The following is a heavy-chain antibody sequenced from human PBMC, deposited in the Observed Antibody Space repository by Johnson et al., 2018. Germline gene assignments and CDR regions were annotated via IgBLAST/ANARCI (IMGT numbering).Heavy chain of an antibody. CDR1: GFTFSSYW. D-gene: IGHD6-13*01. V-gene: IGHV3-74*01. CDR3: ARGLKTARIAGAGTILGYFQH. CDR2: INSDGSST. J-gene: IGHJ1*01. Sequence: VQLQESGGGLVQPGGSLRLSCAASGFTFSSYWMHWVRQAPGKGLVWVSRINSDGSSTIYADSVKGRFTISRDNAKNTLYLQMNSLRAEDTAVYYCARGLKTARIAGAGTILGYFQHWGQGTLVTVSS.